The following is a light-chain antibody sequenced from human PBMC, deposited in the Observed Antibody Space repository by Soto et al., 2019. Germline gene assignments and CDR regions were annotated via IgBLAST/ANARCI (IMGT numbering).Light chain of an antibody. CDR1: QSVSTY. V-gene: IGKV1-39*01. J-gene: IGKJ1*01. CDR3: QQSYSNPPT. CDR2: ATS. Sequence: DIQMTQSPSSLSASIGDRVTITCRASQSVSTYLNWYQQKPGKAPNLLIYATSTLQSGVPSRFSGSGSGTDFTLTISSLQPEDFATYYCQQSYSNPPTFGRGTKVEIK.